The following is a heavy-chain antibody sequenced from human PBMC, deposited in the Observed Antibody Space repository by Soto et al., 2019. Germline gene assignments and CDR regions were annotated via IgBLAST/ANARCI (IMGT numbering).Heavy chain of an antibody. V-gene: IGHV4-59*01. Sequence: SETLSLTCTVSGGSISSYYWSWIRQPPGKGLEWIGYIYYSGSTNYNPSLKSRVTISVDTSKNQFSLKLSSVTAADTAVYYCARGVATKPGVWFDPWGQGTLVTVSS. CDR3: ARGVATKPGVWFDP. CDR1: GGSISSYY. J-gene: IGHJ5*02. D-gene: IGHD2-15*01. CDR2: IYYSGST.